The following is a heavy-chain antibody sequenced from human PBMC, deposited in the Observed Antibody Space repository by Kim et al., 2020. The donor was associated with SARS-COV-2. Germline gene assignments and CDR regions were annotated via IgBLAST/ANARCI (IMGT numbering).Heavy chain of an antibody. V-gene: IGHV4-34*01. D-gene: IGHD2-21*01. CDR1: GGSFSSYY. J-gene: IGHJ4*02. CDR2: INHSGST. CDR3: ARGLSWWLHPEFYFYL. Sequence: SQTLSLTCAVYGGSFSSYYWNWIRQPPGKGLEWIGEINHSGSTNYNPSLKSRVTISIDTSKNQFSLRLSSVTAADTAVYYCARGLSWWLHPEFYFYLWGQ.